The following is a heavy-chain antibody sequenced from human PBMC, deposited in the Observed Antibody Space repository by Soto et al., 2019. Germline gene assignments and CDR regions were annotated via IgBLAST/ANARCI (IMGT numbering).Heavy chain of an antibody. CDR1: GFTFSSYW. Sequence: PGGSLRLSCAASGFTFSSYWMXWVRQAPGKGLEWVANIKQDGSEKYYVDSVKGRFTISRDNAKNSLNLQMNSLRAEDTAVYYCARVTDYYESSGYFDYWGQGTLVTVSS. D-gene: IGHD3-22*01. CDR3: ARVTDYYESSGYFDY. J-gene: IGHJ4*02. CDR2: IKQDGSEK. V-gene: IGHV3-7*01.